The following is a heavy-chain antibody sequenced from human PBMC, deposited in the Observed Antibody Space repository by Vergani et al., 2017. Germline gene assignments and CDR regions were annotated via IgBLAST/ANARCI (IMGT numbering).Heavy chain of an antibody. CDR3: GVIMVRSPRPDNWFDS. V-gene: IGHV4-38-2*01. J-gene: IGHJ5*01. D-gene: IGHD3-10*01. CDR2: IYHSGST. Sequence: QVQLQESGPGLVKPSETLSLTCAVSGYSISSGSYWGWIRQPPGKGLEWIGSIYHSGSTYYSPSLKSRVTMSVDTSKNQFSLKMRSVTAADTAVYFCGVIMVRSPRPDNWFDSWGRGTLVTVSS. CDR1: GYSISSGSY.